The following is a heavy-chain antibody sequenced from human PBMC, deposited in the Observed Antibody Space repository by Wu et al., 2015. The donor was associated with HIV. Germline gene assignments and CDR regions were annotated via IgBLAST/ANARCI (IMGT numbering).Heavy chain of an antibody. D-gene: IGHD6-19*01. Sequence: QVQLVQSGAEVKKPGSSVKVSCKASGGTFSSYAISWVRQAPGQGLEWMGGIIPIFGTANYAQKFQGRVTITTDESTSTAYMELSSLRSEDTAVYYCASEEAVAGTADLLNWFDPWGQGTLVTVSS. V-gene: IGHV1-69*05. J-gene: IGHJ5*02. CDR1: GGTFSSYA. CDR3: ASEEAVAGTADLLNWFDP. CDR2: IIPIFGTA.